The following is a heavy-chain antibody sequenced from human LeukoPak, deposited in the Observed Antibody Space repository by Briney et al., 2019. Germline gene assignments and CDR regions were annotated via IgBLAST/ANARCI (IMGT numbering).Heavy chain of an antibody. J-gene: IGHJ4*02. CDR1: GFTFDDYG. CDR2: ISGSGGST. CDR3: AGRGSGSYFDY. D-gene: IGHD3-10*01. Sequence: GGSLRLSCVASGFTFDDYGISWVRQAPGKGLEWVSTISGSGGSTYYADSVKGRFTISRDNSKNTLYLQMNSLRAEDTAVYYCAGRGSGSYFDYWGQGTLVTVSS. V-gene: IGHV3-23*01.